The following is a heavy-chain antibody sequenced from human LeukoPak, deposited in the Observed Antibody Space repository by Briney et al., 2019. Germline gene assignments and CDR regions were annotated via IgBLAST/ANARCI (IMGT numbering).Heavy chain of an antibody. CDR2: ISGSGGST. CDR1: GFTFSNYA. D-gene: IGHD2-2*01. J-gene: IGHJ4*02. Sequence: GGSLRLSCAAAGFTFSNYAMTWVRQAPGKGLEWVSSISGSGGSTYYVDSVKGRFTISRDNSKNTLYLQMNSLRAEDTAVYYCAKGPRYCSSTSCPDYWGQGTLVTVSS. CDR3: AKGPRYCSSTSCPDY. V-gene: IGHV3-23*01.